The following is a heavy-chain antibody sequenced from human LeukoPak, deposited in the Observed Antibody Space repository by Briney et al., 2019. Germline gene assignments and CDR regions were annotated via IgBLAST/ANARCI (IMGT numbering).Heavy chain of an antibody. CDR1: GGSVSSSRYY. V-gene: IGHV4-39*01. J-gene: IGHJ4*02. CDR2: IYHSGST. Sequence: PSETLSLTCTVSGGSVSSSRYYWGWIRQPPGKGLEWIGSIYHSGSTYYNPSLRSRVTFSVDTSKNQFSLELSSVTAADTAVYYCTRSEPPYPFDSWGQGTLVTVSS. CDR3: TRSEPPYPFDS.